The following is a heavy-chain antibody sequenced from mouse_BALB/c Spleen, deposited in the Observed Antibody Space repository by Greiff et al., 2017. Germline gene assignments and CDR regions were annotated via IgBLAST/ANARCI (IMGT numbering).Heavy chain of an antibody. Sequence: QVQLKESGAELARPGASVKMSCKASGYTFTSYTMHWVKQRPGQGLEWIGYINPSSGYTNYNQKFKDKATLTADKSSSTAYMQLSSLTSEDSAVYYCARSGDGSRTDYAMDYWGQGTSATVSS. CDR2: INPSSGYT. V-gene: IGHV1-4*01. J-gene: IGHJ4*01. CDR3: ARSGDGSRTDYAMDY. D-gene: IGHD1-1*01. CDR1: GYTFTSYT.